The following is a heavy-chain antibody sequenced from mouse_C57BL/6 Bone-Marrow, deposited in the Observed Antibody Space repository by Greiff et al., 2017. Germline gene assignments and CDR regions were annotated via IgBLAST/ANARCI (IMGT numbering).Heavy chain of an antibody. CDR2: ISSGSSTI. CDR1: GFTFSDYG. J-gene: IGHJ2*01. CDR3: AKDSNYVYYFDY. Sequence: EVQLVESGGGLVKPGGSLKLSCAASGFTFSDYGMHWVRQAPEKGLEWVAYISSGSSTIYYADTVKGRFTLSRDNAKNTLFLQMTSLRSEDTAMYYCAKDSNYVYYFDYWGQGTTLTVSS. D-gene: IGHD2-5*01. V-gene: IGHV5-17*01.